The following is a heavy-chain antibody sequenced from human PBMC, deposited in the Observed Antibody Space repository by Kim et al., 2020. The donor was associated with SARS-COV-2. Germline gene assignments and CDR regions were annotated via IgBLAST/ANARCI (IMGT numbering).Heavy chain of an antibody. Sequence: KYSQKFQGRVTITRDTSASTAYMELSSLRSEDTAVYYCARDRFASVPGGYWGQGTLVTVSS. V-gene: IGHV1-3*01. CDR3: ARDRFASVPGGY. J-gene: IGHJ4*02. D-gene: IGHD3-16*01.